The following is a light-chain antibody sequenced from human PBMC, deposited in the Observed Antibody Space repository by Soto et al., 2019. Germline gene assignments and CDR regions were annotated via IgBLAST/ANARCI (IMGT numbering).Light chain of an antibody. V-gene: IGLV2-14*01. Sequence: QSVLTQPASVSGSPGQSITISCPGTSSDVGGYNYVSWYQQHPGKAPKLMIYDVSNRPSGVSNRFSGSKSGNTASLTISGLQAEDEADFYCSSYTTSTTPYVIGTETKVT. CDR3: SSYTTSTTPYV. J-gene: IGLJ1*01. CDR1: SSDVGGYNY. CDR2: DVS.